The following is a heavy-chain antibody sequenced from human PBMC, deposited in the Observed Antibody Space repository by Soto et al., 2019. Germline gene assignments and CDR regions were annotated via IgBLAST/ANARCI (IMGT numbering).Heavy chain of an antibody. CDR2: IRANDESI. CDR1: GFDFRSYE. J-gene: IGHJ3*02. CDR3: ARETLRDASDI. V-gene: IGHV3-48*03. Sequence: GGSLRLSCVASGFDFRSYEMNWVRQAPGKGLEWVSNIRANDESIYYADSVKGRVGVSRDNAKNSLFLEMNSLRVDDTAVYYCARETLRDASDICGQGTMVTVSS. D-gene: IGHD2-21*01.